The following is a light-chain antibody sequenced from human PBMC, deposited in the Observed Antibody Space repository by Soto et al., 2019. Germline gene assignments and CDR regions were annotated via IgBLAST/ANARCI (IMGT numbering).Light chain of an antibody. Sequence: EIVLTQSPGTLSLSPGDRATLSCRAIQSVSSSFLAWYQQKPCQAPRLLIYGASSRSTGIPDRFSGSGSGTDFTLTISRLEPEDFAVYYFQQYGSSPPWTFGQGTKLAIK. CDR3: QQYGSSPPWT. J-gene: IGKJ1*01. CDR1: QSVSSSF. V-gene: IGKV3-20*01. CDR2: GAS.